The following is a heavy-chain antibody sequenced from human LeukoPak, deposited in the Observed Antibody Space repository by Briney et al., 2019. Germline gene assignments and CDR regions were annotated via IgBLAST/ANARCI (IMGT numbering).Heavy chain of an antibody. Sequence: GGSLRLSCAASGFTSSSYSMNWVRQAPGKGLEWVSSISSSSSYIYYADSVKGRFTISRDNAKNSLYLQMNSLRAEDTAVYYCARGARYCSSTSCGIWGYMDVWGKGTTVTVSS. J-gene: IGHJ6*03. CDR2: ISSSSSYI. D-gene: IGHD2-2*01. V-gene: IGHV3-21*01. CDR1: GFTSSSYS. CDR3: ARGARYCSSTSCGIWGYMDV.